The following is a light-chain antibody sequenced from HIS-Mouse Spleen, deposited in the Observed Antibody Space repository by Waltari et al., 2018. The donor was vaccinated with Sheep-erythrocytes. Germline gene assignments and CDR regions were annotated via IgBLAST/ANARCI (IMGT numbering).Light chain of an antibody. CDR2: DVS. J-gene: IGLJ1*01. CDR3: CSYAGSYNHV. V-gene: IGLV2-11*01. Sequence: QSALTQPRSVSGSPGQSFTISCTGASSDVGVDNYSPWYQQHPGKAPKLMIYDVSKWPSGVPDRFSGSKSGNTASLSISGLQAEDEADYYCCSYAGSYNHVFATGTKVTVL. CDR1: SSDVGVDNY.